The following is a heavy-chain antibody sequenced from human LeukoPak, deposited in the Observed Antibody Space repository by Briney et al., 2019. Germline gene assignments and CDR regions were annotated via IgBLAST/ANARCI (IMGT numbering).Heavy chain of an antibody. CDR2: IYYTGST. J-gene: IGHJ4*02. V-gene: IGHV4-59*13. CDR3: AGLTSGTYLDY. Sequence: PSETLSLTCTVSGDSITSCYWTWIRQPPGKGLEWIGYIYYTGSTNYNPSLKSRVTISIDTSKNQFSLKLTSVTAADTAVYYCAGLTSGTYLDYWGQGTLVTVSS. D-gene: IGHD1-26*01. CDR1: GDSITSCY.